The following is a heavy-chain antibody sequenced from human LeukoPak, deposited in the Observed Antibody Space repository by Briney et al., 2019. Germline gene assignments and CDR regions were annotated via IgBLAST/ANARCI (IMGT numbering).Heavy chain of an antibody. J-gene: IGHJ3*02. Sequence: SETLSLTCTVSGGSISSYYWSWIRQPPGKALEWIGNIFYSPSLKSRVTISLDTSRNQFSLKLNSVTAADTAVYYCAKSNGYGLIDIWGQGTMVTVSS. CDR2: IFYS. V-gene: IGHV4-59*12. CDR3: AKSNGYGLIDI. D-gene: IGHD3-22*01. CDR1: GGSISSYY.